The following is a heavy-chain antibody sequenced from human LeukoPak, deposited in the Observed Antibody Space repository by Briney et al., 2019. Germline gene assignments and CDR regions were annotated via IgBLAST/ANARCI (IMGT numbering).Heavy chain of an antibody. Sequence: SETLSLTCTVSGGSISSSSYYWGWIRQPPGKGLEWIGSIYYSGSTYYNPSLKSRITISVDTSKNQFSPKLSSVTAADTAVYYCARRLAVVTQEIDYWGQGTLVTVSS. V-gene: IGHV4-39*01. CDR2: IYYSGST. J-gene: IGHJ4*02. D-gene: IGHD4-23*01. CDR3: ARRLAVVTQEIDY. CDR1: GGSISSSSYY.